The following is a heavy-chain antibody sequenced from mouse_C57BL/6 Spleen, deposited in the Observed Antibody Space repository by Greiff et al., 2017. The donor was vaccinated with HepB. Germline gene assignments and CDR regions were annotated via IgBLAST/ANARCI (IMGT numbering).Heavy chain of an antibody. Sequence: EVQLQQSGPGLVKPSQSLSLTCSVTGYSITSGYYWNWIRQFPGNKLEWMGYISYDGSNNYNPSLKNRISITRDTSKNQFFLKLNSVTTEDTATYYCASEGSNFDYWGQGTTLTVSS. D-gene: IGHD1-1*01. CDR3: ASEGSNFDY. CDR1: GYSITSGYY. V-gene: IGHV3-6*01. CDR2: ISYDGSN. J-gene: IGHJ2*01.